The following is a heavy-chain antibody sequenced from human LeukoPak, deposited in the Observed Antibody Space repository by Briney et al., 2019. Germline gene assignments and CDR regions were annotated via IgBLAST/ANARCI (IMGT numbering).Heavy chain of an antibody. CDR2: IYYSGST. Sequence: SETLSLTCTVSGGSISSYYWSWIRQPPGKGLEWIGYIYYSGSTNYNPSLKSRVTISVDTSKNQFSLKLSSVTAADTAVYYCARFAVVGAPDYFNYWGQGTLVTVSS. CDR3: ARFAVVGAPDYFNY. J-gene: IGHJ4*02. V-gene: IGHV4-59*01. D-gene: IGHD2-15*01. CDR1: GGSISSYY.